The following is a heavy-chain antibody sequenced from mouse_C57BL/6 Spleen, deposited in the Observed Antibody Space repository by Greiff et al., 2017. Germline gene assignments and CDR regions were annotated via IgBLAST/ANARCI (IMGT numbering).Heavy chain of an antibody. V-gene: IGHV1-76*01. CDR2: IYPGSGNT. Sequence: QVQLQQSGAELVRPGASVKLSCKASGYTFTDYYINWVKQRPGQGLEWIARIYPGSGNTYYNEKFKGKATLTAEKSSSTAYMQLSSLTSEDSAVYFCAREKYLYAMDYWGQGTSVTVSS. CDR3: AREKYLYAMDY. CDR1: GYTFTDYY. D-gene: IGHD5-1*01. J-gene: IGHJ4*01.